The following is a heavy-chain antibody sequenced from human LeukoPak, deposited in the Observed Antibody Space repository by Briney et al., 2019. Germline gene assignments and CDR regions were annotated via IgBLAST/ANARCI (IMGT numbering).Heavy chain of an antibody. Sequence: PGGSLRLSCAASEFTSSNYIMNWVRQAPGKGLEWVSSISTSSTYIYYADSVKGRFTISRDNAKNSLYLQMNSLRAEDTAVYYCARDSPHYSSSWYSAWFDPWGQGTLVTVSS. CDR1: EFTSSNYI. CDR2: ISTSSTYI. D-gene: IGHD6-13*01. CDR3: ARDSPHYSSSWYSAWFDP. J-gene: IGHJ5*02. V-gene: IGHV3-21*01.